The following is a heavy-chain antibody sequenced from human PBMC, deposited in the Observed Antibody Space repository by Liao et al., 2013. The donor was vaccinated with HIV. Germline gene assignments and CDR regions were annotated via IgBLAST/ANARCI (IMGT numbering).Heavy chain of an antibody. CDR1: GGSISSYY. D-gene: IGHD7-27*01. CDR3: ARVLTGGDAFDI. CDR2: IYYSGST. J-gene: IGHJ3*02. V-gene: IGHV4-59*01. Sequence: QVQLQESGPGLVKPSETLSLTCTVSGGSISSYYWSWIRQPPGKGLDWIGYIYYSGSTNYNPSLKSRVTISVDTSKNQFSLKLSSVTAADTAVYYCARVLTGGDAFDIWGQGTMVTVSS.